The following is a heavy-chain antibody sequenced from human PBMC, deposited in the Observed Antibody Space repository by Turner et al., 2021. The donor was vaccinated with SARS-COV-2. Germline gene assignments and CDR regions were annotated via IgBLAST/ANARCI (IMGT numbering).Heavy chain of an antibody. CDR1: GYSISTSHAS. D-gene: IGHD3-10*01. CDR2: IYYSGRR. CDR3: MRHDHYGSASINWFNS. V-gene: IGHV4-39*01. Sequence: QLQLQESGPGLVRPSETLSLLCTVSGYSISTSHASWGWIRQPPGKGLEWIGSIYYSGRRFYNPSVKSRVTIAVDTSKNDYSLQLSSVTAADTAVYYCMRHDHYGSASINWFNSWGQGTLVTVSS. J-gene: IGHJ5*01.